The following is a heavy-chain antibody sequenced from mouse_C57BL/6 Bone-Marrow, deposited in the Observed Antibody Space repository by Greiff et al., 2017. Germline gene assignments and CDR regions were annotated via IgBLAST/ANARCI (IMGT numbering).Heavy chain of an antibody. J-gene: IGHJ4*01. Sequence: VKDRFTISRDDSESMLYLQMNNLKTEDTAMYYCVRPGSRYAMDYWGQGTSVTVSS. CDR3: VRPGSRYAMDY. V-gene: IGHV10-1*01. D-gene: IGHD1-1*01.